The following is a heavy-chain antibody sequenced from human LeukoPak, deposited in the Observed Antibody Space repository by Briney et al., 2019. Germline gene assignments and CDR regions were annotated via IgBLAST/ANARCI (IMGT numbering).Heavy chain of an antibody. Sequence: SETLSLTCTVSGGSISSYYWSWIWQRPGKGLERIAYIYYNGNTKYNPSLKSRVTISADTSKNQFSLKVNSVTAADTAVYYCARLAAGPNTRYFDLWGRGTRVTVSS. J-gene: IGHJ2*01. V-gene: IGHV4-59*01. CDR2: IYYNGNT. CDR3: ARLAAGPNTRYFDL. CDR1: GGSISSYY. D-gene: IGHD6-6*01.